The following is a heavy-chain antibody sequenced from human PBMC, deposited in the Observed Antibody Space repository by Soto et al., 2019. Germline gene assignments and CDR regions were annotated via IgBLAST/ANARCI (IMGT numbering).Heavy chain of an antibody. CDR2: ISGSGGST. D-gene: IGHD3-22*01. V-gene: IGHV3-23*01. Sequence: PGGSLRLSCAASGFTFSSYAMSWVRQAPGKGLEWVSAISGSGGSTYYADSVKGRFTISRDNSKNTLYLQMNSLRAEDTAVYYCAKEIRGYYYDSNNWFDPWGQGTLVTVSS. CDR3: AKEIRGYYYDSNNWFDP. CDR1: GFTFSSYA. J-gene: IGHJ5*02.